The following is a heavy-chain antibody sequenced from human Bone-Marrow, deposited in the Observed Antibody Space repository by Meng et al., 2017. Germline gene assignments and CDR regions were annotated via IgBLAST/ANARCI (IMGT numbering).Heavy chain of an antibody. J-gene: IGHJ4*02. D-gene: IGHD1-26*01. V-gene: IGHV3-74*01. CDR1: VFTFSSYA. CDR3: ARDVAGRGGY. CDR2: INTDGTTT. Sequence: VQLVGPGGGLVHPGGSLRLSCAASVFTFSSYAMSWVRQAPGKGLEWVSRINTDGTTTTYADSVRGRFTISRDNAKNTLYLQMNSLRGEDTAVYYCARDVAGRGGYWGQGTLVTVSS.